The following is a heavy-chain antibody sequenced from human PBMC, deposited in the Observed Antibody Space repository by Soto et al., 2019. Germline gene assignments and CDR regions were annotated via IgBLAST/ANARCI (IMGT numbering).Heavy chain of an antibody. V-gene: IGHV6-1*01. J-gene: IGHJ5*01. CDR1: GDSVSTNTAT. CDR2: TYYRSRWFY. CDR3: VRLIGNSWLDS. D-gene: IGHD3-22*01. Sequence: QVQLQQSGPGLVKPSQNLSLTCDISGDSVSTNTATWDWIRQSPSRGLEWLGRTYYRSRWFYDSAXSXKXGITISPDISNNQVSLQLTSVTPDDTAIYSCVRLIGNSWLDSWGQGTLVTVSS.